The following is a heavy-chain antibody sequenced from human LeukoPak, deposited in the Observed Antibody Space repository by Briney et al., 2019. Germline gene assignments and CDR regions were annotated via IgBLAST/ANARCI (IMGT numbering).Heavy chain of an antibody. CDR3: ARGQTVRSRYSSSWFPFDY. Sequence: PSETLSLTCAIYGGSFSGYYWSWIRQPPGKGLEWIGEINHSASTNYNPSLKSRVTISVDTSKNQFSLKLSSVTAADTAVYYCARGQTVRSRYSSSWFPFDYWGQGTLVTVSS. V-gene: IGHV4-34*01. CDR1: GGSFSGYY. CDR2: INHSAST. J-gene: IGHJ4*02. D-gene: IGHD6-13*01.